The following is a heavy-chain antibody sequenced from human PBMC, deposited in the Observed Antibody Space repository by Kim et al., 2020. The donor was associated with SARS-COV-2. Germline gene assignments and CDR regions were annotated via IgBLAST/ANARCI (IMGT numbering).Heavy chain of an antibody. Sequence: QEIQGRVTITRDTSASTAYMELSSLRSEDTAVYYCASDNSWFGEFYYGMDVWGQGTTVTVSS. CDR3: ASDNSWFGEFYYGMDV. J-gene: IGHJ6*02. V-gene: IGHV1-3*01. D-gene: IGHD3-10*01.